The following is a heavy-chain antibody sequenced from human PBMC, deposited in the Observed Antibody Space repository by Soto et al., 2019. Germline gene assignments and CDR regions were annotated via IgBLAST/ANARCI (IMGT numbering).Heavy chain of an antibody. D-gene: IGHD2-2*01. CDR2: IWYDGSNK. Sequence: GGSLRLSCAASGFTFSSYGMHWVRQAPGKGLEWVAVIWYDGSNKYYADSVKGRFTISRDNSKNTLYLQMNSLRAEDTAVYYCARDPGLDCSSTSCYHYYYGMDVWGQGTTVTVSS. CDR1: GFTFSSYG. CDR3: ARDPGLDCSSTSCYHYYYGMDV. V-gene: IGHV3-33*01. J-gene: IGHJ6*02.